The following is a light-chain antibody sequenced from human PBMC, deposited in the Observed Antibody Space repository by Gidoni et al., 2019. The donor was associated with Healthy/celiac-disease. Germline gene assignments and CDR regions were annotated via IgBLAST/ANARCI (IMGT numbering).Light chain of an antibody. Sequence: DIVLTQSPATLSLSSWERATLSCMARPSVSSYLALYPQQPGQAPRLLIYDASNRATGIPARFIGSGSGTDFTSTILSLEPEEFAVYYCQQRSNSIPFXXXTRLEIK. CDR3: QQRSNSIP. CDR1: PSVSSY. J-gene: IGKJ5*01. V-gene: IGKV3-11*01. CDR2: DAS.